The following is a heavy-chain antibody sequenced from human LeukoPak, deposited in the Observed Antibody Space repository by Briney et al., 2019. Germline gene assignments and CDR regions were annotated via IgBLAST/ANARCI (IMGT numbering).Heavy chain of an antibody. CDR2: IIPIFGTA. D-gene: IGHD5-12*01. J-gene: IGHJ4*02. V-gene: IGHV1-69*06. Sequence: ASVKVSCKASGGTFSSYAISWVRQAPGQGLEWMGGIIPIFGTANYAQKFQGRVTITADKSTSTAYMELSSLRSEDTAVYYCARLNSGYEYYFDYWDQGTLVTVSS. CDR1: GGTFSSYA. CDR3: ARLNSGYEYYFDY.